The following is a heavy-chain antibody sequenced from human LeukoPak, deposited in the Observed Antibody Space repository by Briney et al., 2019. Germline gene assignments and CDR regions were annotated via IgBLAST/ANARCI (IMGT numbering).Heavy chain of an antibody. Sequence: ASVKVSCKVSGYTLTELSMHWVRQAPGKGLEWMGGFDPEDGETIYAQKFQGRVTMTRDTSISTAYMELSRLRSDDTAVYYCARAEAVAGYVYYYYGMDVWGQGTTVTVSS. D-gene: IGHD6-19*01. V-gene: IGHV1-24*01. CDR1: GYTLTELS. CDR2: FDPEDGET. J-gene: IGHJ6*02. CDR3: ARAEAVAGYVYYYYGMDV.